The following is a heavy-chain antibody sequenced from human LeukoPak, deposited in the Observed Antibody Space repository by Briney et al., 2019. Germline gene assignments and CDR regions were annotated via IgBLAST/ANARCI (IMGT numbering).Heavy chain of an antibody. CDR3: ARDSITMVRGRDDAFDI. CDR2: IYSGGST. V-gene: IGHV3-66*01. J-gene: IGHJ3*02. D-gene: IGHD3-10*01. CDR1: GFTVSSNY. Sequence: GRSLRLSCAASGFTVSSNYMSWVRQAPGKGLEWVSVIYSGGSTYYADSVKGRFTISRDNSKDTLYLQMNSLRAEDTAVYYCARDSITMVRGRDDAFDIWGQGTMVTVSS.